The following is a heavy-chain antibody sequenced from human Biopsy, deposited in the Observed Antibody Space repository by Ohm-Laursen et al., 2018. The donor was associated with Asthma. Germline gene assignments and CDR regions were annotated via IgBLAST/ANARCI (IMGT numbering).Heavy chain of an antibody. V-gene: IGHV4-39*07. D-gene: IGHD4-17*01. Sequence: SETLSLTCTVSGGSISSGSYYWGWIRRPPGKGLEFIGTIYYSGSTYYNPSFKSRVSISLDTSKNQFSLSLTSVTAADTAVYYCARTTYGDDGFDPWGQGTLVTVSS. J-gene: IGHJ5*02. CDR2: IYYSGST. CDR3: ARTTYGDDGFDP. CDR1: GGSISSGSYY.